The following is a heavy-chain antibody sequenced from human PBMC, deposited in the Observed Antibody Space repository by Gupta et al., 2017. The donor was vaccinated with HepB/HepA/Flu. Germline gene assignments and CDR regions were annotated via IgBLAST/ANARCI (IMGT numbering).Heavy chain of an antibody. CDR1: DASITGAY. D-gene: IGHD5-24*01. J-gene: IGHJ4*02. CDR3: ARDTMSQEMIDL. Sequence: QEQLQESGPGLAKPSETLSLTCTISDASITGAYWTWIRQPPGKGLEWIGYIYSNGITKFSASLKCRVTISIDTSKNKFSLQLNCVTAADTAVYFGARDTMSQEMIDLWGQGSLVTVSS. CDR2: IYSNGIT. V-gene: IGHV4-59*01.